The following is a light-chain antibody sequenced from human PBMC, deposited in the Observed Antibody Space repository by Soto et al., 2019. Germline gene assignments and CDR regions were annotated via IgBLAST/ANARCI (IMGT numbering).Light chain of an antibody. Sequence: ETVMTQSPATLSVSPGERATLSCRASQSVSGNLAWYQQKPGQAPRLLIYGSSTRATGIPARFSGRGFGTEFTLTISSLQSEDFAVYYCQQYNNWPRTFGQGTKVDIK. CDR1: QSVSGN. CDR2: GSS. J-gene: IGKJ1*01. V-gene: IGKV3-15*01. CDR3: QQYNNWPRT.